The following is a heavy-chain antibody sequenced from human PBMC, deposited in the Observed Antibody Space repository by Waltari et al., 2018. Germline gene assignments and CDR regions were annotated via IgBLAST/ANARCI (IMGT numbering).Heavy chain of an antibody. Sequence: QVQLQESGPGLVKPSETLSLTCAVSGYSISSGYYWGWIRQPPGKGLAWIGSIYQRGSTDYNPSIKSRVTIAVDTSKNQFSLKLSSVTAADTAVYYCASSIYYDSSGYYRGGAFDIWGQGTMVTVSS. V-gene: IGHV4-38-2*01. D-gene: IGHD3-22*01. CDR3: ASSIYYDSSGYYRGGAFDI. CDR2: IYQRGST. CDR1: GYSISSGYY. J-gene: IGHJ3*02.